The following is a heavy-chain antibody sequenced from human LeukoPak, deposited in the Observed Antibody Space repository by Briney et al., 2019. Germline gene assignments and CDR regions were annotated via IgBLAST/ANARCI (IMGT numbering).Heavy chain of an antibody. D-gene: IGHD3-3*01. J-gene: IGHJ3*02. Sequence: SETLSLTCTVSGGSISSYYWSWIRQPPGKGLEWIGYINYSETTNYNPSLKRRVTISVDTSKNQFSLRLSSVTAADTAVYYCTRGIFGMVINGFDIWGQGTMVTVSS. CDR2: INYSETT. CDR1: GGSISSYY. CDR3: TRGIFGMVINGFDI. V-gene: IGHV4-59*01.